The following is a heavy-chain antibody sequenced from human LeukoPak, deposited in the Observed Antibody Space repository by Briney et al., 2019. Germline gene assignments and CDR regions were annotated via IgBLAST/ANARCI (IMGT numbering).Heavy chain of an antibody. V-gene: IGHV4-30-2*01. CDR1: GGSISSGIW. Sequence: SETLSLTCAVSGGSISSGIWWSWIRQPPGKGLEWIGYIYHSGSTYYNPSLKSRVTISVDRSKNQFSLKLSSVTAADTAVYYCASYQLPPAFDIWGQGTMVTVSS. D-gene: IGHD2-2*01. J-gene: IGHJ3*02. CDR2: IYHSGST. CDR3: ASYQLPPAFDI.